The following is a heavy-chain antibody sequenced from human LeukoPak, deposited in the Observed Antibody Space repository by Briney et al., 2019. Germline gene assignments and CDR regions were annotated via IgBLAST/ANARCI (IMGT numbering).Heavy chain of an antibody. D-gene: IGHD6-13*01. CDR1: GGSFSGYY. CDR2: INHSGST. J-gene: IGHJ5*02. V-gene: IGHV4-34*01. CDR3: ASFSSSWRGSWFDP. Sequence: ASETLSLTCAVYGGSFSGYYWSWIRQPPGKGLEWIGEINHSGSTNYNPPLKSRVTISVDTSKNQFSLKLSSVTAADTAVYYCASFSSSWRGSWFDPWGQGTLVTVSS.